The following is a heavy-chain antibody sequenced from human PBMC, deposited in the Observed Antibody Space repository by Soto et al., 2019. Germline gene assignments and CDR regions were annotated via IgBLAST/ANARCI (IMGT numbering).Heavy chain of an antibody. CDR1: GYTFTSYG. V-gene: IGHV1-18*04. CDR3: ARGTMIAMKGNWFEP. CDR2: ISAYNGST. D-gene: IGHD3-22*01. Sequence: ASVKVSCKASGYTFTSYGISWVRQAPGQGLEWMGWISAYNGSTNYAQKLQGRVTMTTDTSTSTAYMELRSLRSDDTAVYYCARGTMIAMKGNWFEPWGQGTLVSVTS. J-gene: IGHJ5*02.